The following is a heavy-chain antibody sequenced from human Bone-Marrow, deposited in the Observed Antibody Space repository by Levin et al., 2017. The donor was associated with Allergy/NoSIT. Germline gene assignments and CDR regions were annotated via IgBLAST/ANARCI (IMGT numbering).Heavy chain of an antibody. V-gene: IGHV1-8*01. CDR1: GYTFTSYN. CDR2: INPNSGNT. Sequence: GESLKISCKTSGYTFTSYNVYWVRQATGQGLEWMGYINPNSGNTAYARKFQGRVTMTRNSSITTAYMELSSLRSEDTAMYYCARGDCYSGSCYGPDWFDPWGQGNQVTVSS. J-gene: IGHJ5*02. D-gene: IGHD2-15*01. CDR3: ARGDCYSGSCYGPDWFDP.